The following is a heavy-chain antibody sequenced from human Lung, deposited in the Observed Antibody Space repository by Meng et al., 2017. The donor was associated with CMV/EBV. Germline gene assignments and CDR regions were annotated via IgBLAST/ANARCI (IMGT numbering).Heavy chain of an antibody. CDR2: INDASNNK. V-gene: IGHV3-48*03. CDR3: ARTPRGYSHGYSALYVDS. Sequence: GESLKISCAASGFNFNIFEMNWVRQTPGKGLEWISYINDASNNKYYADSVKGRFTISRDNAQKSLFLQMNTLRVEDTAIYYCARTPRGYSHGYSALYVDSWGQGTLVTVSS. D-gene: IGHD5-18*01. CDR1: GFNFNIFE. J-gene: IGHJ4*02.